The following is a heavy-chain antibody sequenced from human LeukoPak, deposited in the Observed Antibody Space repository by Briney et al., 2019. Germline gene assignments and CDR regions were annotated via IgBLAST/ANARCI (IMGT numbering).Heavy chain of an antibody. D-gene: IGHD2-21*02. CDR3: VRGSRVYCGGDCYYY. Sequence: SETLSLTCTVFGGSFSGYYWSWIRQPPDKGLEWIGEINPSGSTNYNPSLKTRVTISTDTSKNHFSLNLNSVTAADTGVYYCVRGSRVYCGGDCYYYWSQGTLVTVSS. CDR1: GGSFSGYY. CDR2: INPSGST. V-gene: IGHV4-34*01. J-gene: IGHJ4*02.